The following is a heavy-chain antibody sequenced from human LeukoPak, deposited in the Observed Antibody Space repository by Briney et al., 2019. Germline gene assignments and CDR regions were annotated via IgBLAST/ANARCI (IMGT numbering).Heavy chain of an antibody. Sequence: SGGSLRLSCAASGFTFSNYAMSWVRQAPGKGLEWVANIIQDGSQKYYVDSVKGRFTISRDNAKNSLYLQMDSLRAEDTAVYYCARVCDSSGYYDDYWGQGTLVTVSS. V-gene: IGHV3-7*01. D-gene: IGHD3-22*01. J-gene: IGHJ4*02. CDR2: IIQDGSQK. CDR1: GFTFSNYA. CDR3: ARVCDSSGYYDDY.